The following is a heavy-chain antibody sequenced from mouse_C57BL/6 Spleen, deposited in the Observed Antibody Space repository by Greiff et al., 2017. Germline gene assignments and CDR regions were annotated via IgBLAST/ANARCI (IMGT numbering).Heavy chain of an antibody. V-gene: IGHV1-62-2*01. D-gene: IGHD3-2*02. Sequence: VQLQQSGAELVKPGASVKLSCKASGYTFTEYSIHWVKQRPGQGLEWIGWFYPGSGSTKYNENFKDKATLTADKSSSTGYMQLSRLTSEDSAVYFCARHEEYAAAQGPMDDWGKGTSVTVAS. CDR2: FYPGSGST. CDR3: ARHEEYAAAQGPMDD. CDR1: GYTFTEYS. J-gene: IGHJ4*01.